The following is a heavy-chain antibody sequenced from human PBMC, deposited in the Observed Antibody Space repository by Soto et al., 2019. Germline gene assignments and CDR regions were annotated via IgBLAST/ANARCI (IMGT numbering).Heavy chain of an antibody. J-gene: IGHJ5*02. D-gene: IGHD6-13*01. CDR2: IYYSGST. Sequence: PSEXLSLTCTVSGGSISSSSYYWGWIRQPLGKGLEWIGSIYYSGSTYYNPSLKSRVTISVDTSKNQFSLKLSSVTAADMAVYYCARHQSHSSSYVDPWGQGTLVTVSS. CDR1: GGSISSSSYY. V-gene: IGHV4-39*01. CDR3: ARHQSHSSSYVDP.